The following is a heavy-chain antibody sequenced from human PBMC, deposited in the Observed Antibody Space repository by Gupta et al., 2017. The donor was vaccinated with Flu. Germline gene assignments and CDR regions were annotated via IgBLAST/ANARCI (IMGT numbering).Heavy chain of an antibody. CDR2: ISGSGGST. CDR3: AKGGYCGGDGYSYYYYGMDV. V-gene: IGHV3-23*01. J-gene: IGHJ6*02. Sequence: EVQLLESGGGLVQPGGSLRLSCAASGFTFSSYVMSWVSQAPGKGLEWVSAISGSGGSTYYADSVKGRCTSSRDNSKNTLYLQRNSVRAEDTAVYYCAKGGYCGGDGYSYYYYGMDVGGQGTTVTVSS. CDR1: GFTFSSYV. D-gene: IGHD2-21*02.